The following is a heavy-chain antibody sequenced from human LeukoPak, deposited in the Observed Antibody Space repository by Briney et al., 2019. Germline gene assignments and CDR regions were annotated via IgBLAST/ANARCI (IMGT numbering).Heavy chain of an antibody. V-gene: IGHV4-59*11. CDR2: NDYSGST. CDR1: GGPISTHY. Sequence: SETLSLTCIVSGGPISTHYWSWSRQPPGKGLERIGYNDYSGSTNYNPSLKSRVTISVDTSKNQFSLKLNSVTAADTAVYYCARGATFRGTYYMDVWGKGTTVTVSS. CDR3: ARGATFRGTYYMDV. J-gene: IGHJ6*03. D-gene: IGHD3-10*01.